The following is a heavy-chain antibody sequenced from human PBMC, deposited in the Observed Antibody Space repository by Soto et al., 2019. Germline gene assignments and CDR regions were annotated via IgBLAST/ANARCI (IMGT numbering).Heavy chain of an antibody. CDR1: DGSISSGGYY. V-gene: IGHV4-31*03. D-gene: IGHD2-15*01. Sequence: SETLSLTYTVSDGSISSGGYYWSWIRQHPGKGLEWIWYIYYSGSTYYNPSLKSRVTISVDTSKNQFSLKLSSVTAADTAVYYCARDRECSGGTCYNYFDYWGQGTLVTVSS. CDR2: IYYSGST. CDR3: ARDRECSGGTCYNYFDY. J-gene: IGHJ4*02.